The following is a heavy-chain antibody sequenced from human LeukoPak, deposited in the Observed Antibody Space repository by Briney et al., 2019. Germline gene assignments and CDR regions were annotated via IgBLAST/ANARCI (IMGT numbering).Heavy chain of an antibody. CDR2: IDPSDSYT. Sequence: HGESLKISCKGLGYSFTSYWISWVRQMPGKGLEWMGKIDPSDSYTRYSPSLQGHVTISADKSIGTAYLQWSSLKASDTATYYCARRPRSYDLPDVYDIWGQGTMVIVSS. CDR3: ARRPRSYDLPDVYDI. V-gene: IGHV5-10-1*01. CDR1: GYSFTSYW. D-gene: IGHD3-10*01. J-gene: IGHJ3*02.